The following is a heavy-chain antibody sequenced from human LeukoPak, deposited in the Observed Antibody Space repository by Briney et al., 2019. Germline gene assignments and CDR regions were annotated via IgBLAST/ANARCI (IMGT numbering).Heavy chain of an antibody. V-gene: IGHV1-69*01. CDR2: IIPIFGTA. CDR1: GGTFSSYA. Sequence: SVKVSCKASGGTFSSYAISWVRQAPEQGLEWMGGIIPIFGTANYAQKFQGRVTITADESTSTAYMELSSLRSEDTAVYYCAGRSGIAVAGTLVSFDYWGQGTLVTVSS. D-gene: IGHD6-19*01. CDR3: AGRSGIAVAGTLVSFDY. J-gene: IGHJ4*02.